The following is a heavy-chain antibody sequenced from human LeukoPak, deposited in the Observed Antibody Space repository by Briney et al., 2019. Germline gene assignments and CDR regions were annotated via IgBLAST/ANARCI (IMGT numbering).Heavy chain of an antibody. J-gene: IGHJ6*02. CDR2: IPGSGGAT. CDR1: GFTFSSYA. V-gene: IGHV3-23*01. D-gene: IGHD3-22*01. Sequence: PGGSLRFSCEASGFTFSSYAIRWVRQAPGTGLEWVSSIPGSGGATYYADSVRGRFSISRDSSKNTVYLQMNSLRDEDTAVYYCARARPWDSSRSYYFGMDVWGHGTTVTVSS. CDR3: ARARPWDSSRSYYFGMDV.